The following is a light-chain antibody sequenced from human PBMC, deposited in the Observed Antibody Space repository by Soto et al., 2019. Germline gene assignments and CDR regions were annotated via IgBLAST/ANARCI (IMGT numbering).Light chain of an antibody. Sequence: QSALTQPASVSGSPGQSITISCTGTSSDVGTYNLVSWHQHHPGKAPKLIIYEGSKRPSGVSNRFSGSKSGNTASLTISGLQAEDDADYYCCSFAVGSTLVFGGGTKL. CDR2: EGS. V-gene: IGLV2-23*01. CDR3: CSFAVGSTLV. J-gene: IGLJ2*01. CDR1: SSDVGTYNL.